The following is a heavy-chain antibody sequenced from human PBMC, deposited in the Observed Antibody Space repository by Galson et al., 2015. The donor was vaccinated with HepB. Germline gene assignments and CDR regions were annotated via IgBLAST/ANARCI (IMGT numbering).Heavy chain of an antibody. J-gene: IGHJ4*02. CDR2: ISSSSSYI. V-gene: IGHV3-21*01. D-gene: IGHD6-13*01. CDR3: ARDAAQQLVFDY. Sequence: SLRLSCAASGFTFSSYSMNWVRQAPGKGLEWVSSISSSSSYIYYADSVKGRFTISRDNAKNSLYLQMNSLRAEDTAVYYCARDAAQQLVFDYWGQGTLVTVSS. CDR1: GFTFSSYS.